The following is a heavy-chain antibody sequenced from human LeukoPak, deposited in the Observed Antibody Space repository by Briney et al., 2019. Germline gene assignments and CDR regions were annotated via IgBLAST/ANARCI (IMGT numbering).Heavy chain of an antibody. Sequence: GASVTVSCKASGGTFSNYAISWLRQAPGQGLEWMGRIIPMSGIPSYAQKFQGRVTITADRSTSTAYVELSSLRSDDTAVYYCAQPFSGGSGSFYGLDVWGQGTTVTVSS. CDR2: IIPMSGIP. V-gene: IGHV1-69*04. CDR1: GGTFSNYA. D-gene: IGHD3-10*01. CDR3: AQPFSGGSGSFYGLDV. J-gene: IGHJ6*02.